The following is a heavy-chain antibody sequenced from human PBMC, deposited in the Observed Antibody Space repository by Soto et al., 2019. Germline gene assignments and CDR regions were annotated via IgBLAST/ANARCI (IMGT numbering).Heavy chain of an antibody. CDR2: IWYDGSKK. V-gene: IGHV3-33*01. D-gene: IGHD1-26*01. Sequence: QVQLVESGGGVVQPGRSLRLSCATSAFTFKSYGMHWVRQAPGKGLEWVAVIWYDGSKKYYADSVKGRFTISRDDSKNTLYLQMNSLRAEDTAIYYCARDVGVVGATLDYWGQGTLVTVSS. CDR1: AFTFKSYG. J-gene: IGHJ4*02. CDR3: ARDVGVVGATLDY.